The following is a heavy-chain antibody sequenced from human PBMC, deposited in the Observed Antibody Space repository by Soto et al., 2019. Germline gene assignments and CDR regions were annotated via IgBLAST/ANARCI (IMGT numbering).Heavy chain of an antibody. CDR2: ISSSSSTI. V-gene: IGHV3-48*01. J-gene: IGHJ4*02. D-gene: IGHD3-22*01. Sequence: GGSLRLSCAASGFSFSSYKMNWVRQAPGKGLEWVSYISSSSSTIYYADSVKGRFTISRANAKNSLYLQMNSLRAEDTAVYYCARDSYDSGRYDDFASWGQGTLVTVSS. CDR3: ARDSYDSGRYDDFAS. CDR1: GFSFSSYK.